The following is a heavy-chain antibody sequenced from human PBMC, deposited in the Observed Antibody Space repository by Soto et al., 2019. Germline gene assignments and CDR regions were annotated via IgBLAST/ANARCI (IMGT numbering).Heavy chain of an antibody. CDR3: TRSFYSSSRSPFGN. Sequence: SVTLCLPGAVYGGSFGGFCWSWIRKPPGKGLEWIGEINHSGSTNYNPSRKSRVTISVDTSKNQFSLKLSSVTAADTAVYYCTRSFYSSSRSPFGNWGQGTLVTVYS. CDR2: INHSGST. V-gene: IGHV4-34*01. D-gene: IGHD6-6*01. CDR1: GGSFGGFC. J-gene: IGHJ4*01.